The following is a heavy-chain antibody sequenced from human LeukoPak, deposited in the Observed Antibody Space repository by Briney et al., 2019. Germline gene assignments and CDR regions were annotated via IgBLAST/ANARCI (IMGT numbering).Heavy chain of an antibody. D-gene: IGHD2-2*01. CDR3: AKDEDCSSTSCSHDY. CDR1: GFTFSIYG. V-gene: IGHV3-33*06. CDR2: IWYDGSNK. J-gene: IGHJ4*02. Sequence: TGGSLRLSCAASGFTFSIYGMHWVRQAPGKGLEWVAVIWYDGSNKYYADSVKGRFTISRDNSKNTLYLQMNSLRAEDTAVYYCAKDEDCSSTSCSHDYWGQGTLVTVSS.